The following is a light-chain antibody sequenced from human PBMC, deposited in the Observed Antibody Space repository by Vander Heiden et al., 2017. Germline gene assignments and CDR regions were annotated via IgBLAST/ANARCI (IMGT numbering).Light chain of an antibody. CDR3: QQYNSFPWT. CDR1: HSINIW. J-gene: IGKJ1*01. V-gene: IGKV1-5*03. Sequence: DIQMIQSPSTLSASVGDRVSITCRASHSINIWLAWYQQKPGEAPKLLIYKSSDLETGVPSRFSGSGSGTEFTLTISSLQPNDFATYYCQQYNSFPWTFGQGTKVEIK. CDR2: KSS.